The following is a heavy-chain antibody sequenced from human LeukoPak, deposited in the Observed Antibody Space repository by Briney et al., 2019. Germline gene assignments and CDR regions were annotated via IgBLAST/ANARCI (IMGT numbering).Heavy chain of an antibody. Sequence: GESLKISCKGSGYSFTSYWIGWVPQMPGKGLEWMGIIYPGDSDTRYSPSFQGQVTISADKSISTAYLQWSSLKASDTAMYYCARHVVTDSSGYYSFDYWGQGTLVIVSS. CDR1: GYSFTSYW. CDR2: IYPGDSDT. D-gene: IGHD3-22*01. V-gene: IGHV5-51*01. CDR3: ARHVVTDSSGYYSFDY. J-gene: IGHJ4*02.